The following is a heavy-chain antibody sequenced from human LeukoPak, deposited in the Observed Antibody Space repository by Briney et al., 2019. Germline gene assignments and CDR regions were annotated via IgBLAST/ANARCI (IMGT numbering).Heavy chain of an antibody. CDR3: AGGGSYLSAFDI. CDR2: IYSGGST. CDR1: GFTHSSNY. D-gene: IGHD1-26*01. J-gene: IGHJ3*02. V-gene: IGHV3-53*01. Sequence: GGPLRLPCAASGFTHSSNYISWLRQAPRKGLEWVSIIYSGGSTFYAASVKGRFTSSSDNSKDTLYLQMNSLRAEDTAVYYCAGGGSYLSAFDIWGRGTMVTVSS.